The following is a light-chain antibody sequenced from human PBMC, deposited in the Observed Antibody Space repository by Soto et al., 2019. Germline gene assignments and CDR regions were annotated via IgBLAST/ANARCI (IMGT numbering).Light chain of an antibody. CDR2: GTS. CDR1: QSVSSGY. Sequence: EIVLTQSPGTLSFSPGERATLSCRASQSVSSGYLAWYQQKPGQAPRLLIYGTSSRATGIPDRFSGSGSGTDFTLTISRLAPEDFAIYYCQQDRSSITFGQGTRLEIK. J-gene: IGKJ5*01. CDR3: QQDRSSIT. V-gene: IGKV3-20*01.